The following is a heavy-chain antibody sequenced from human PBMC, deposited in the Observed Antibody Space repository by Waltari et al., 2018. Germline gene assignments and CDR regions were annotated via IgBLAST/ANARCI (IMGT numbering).Heavy chain of an antibody. CDR1: GFTFTNHW. CDR3: ARGVTTVEY. D-gene: IGHD2-21*02. CDR2: IKQDGSEK. V-gene: IGHV3-7*04. J-gene: IGHJ4*02. Sequence: EVQLVESGGGLVQPGGSLRLSCSGSGFTFTNHWMSWVRQAPGEGPVWVARIKQDGSEKYYVDSMKGRFTISRDNAKNSLSLQMDSLRAEDTAVYFCARGVTTVEYWGQGTLVTVSS.